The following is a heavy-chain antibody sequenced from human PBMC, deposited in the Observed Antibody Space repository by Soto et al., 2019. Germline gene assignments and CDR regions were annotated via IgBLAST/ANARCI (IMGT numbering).Heavy chain of an antibody. D-gene: IGHD6-19*01. CDR3: ARDGGAVAVAGTGIDY. Sequence: QVQLVESGGGVVQPGRSLRLSCAASGFTFSSYALHWVRQAPGKGLEWVAVISYDGSNKYYADSVKGRFTISRDNSKNTLYLQMNSLRAEDTAVYYCARDGGAVAVAGTGIDYWGQGTLVTVSS. CDR2: ISYDGSNK. CDR1: GFTFSSYA. V-gene: IGHV3-30-3*01. J-gene: IGHJ4*02.